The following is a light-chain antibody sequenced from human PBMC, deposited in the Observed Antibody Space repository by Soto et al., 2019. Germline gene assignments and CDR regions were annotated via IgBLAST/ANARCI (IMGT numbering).Light chain of an antibody. CDR1: QSVTNN. J-gene: IGKJ5*01. Sequence: EIVLTQSPGILSLSPGERATLSCTASQSVTNNFAWYQQKPGQVPRLLIYGASTRATSIPARFSGSGSGTEFTLTISSLQSEDFAVYYCQQYNNRPITFGQGTRLEIK. CDR2: GAS. V-gene: IGKV3-15*01. CDR3: QQYNNRPIT.